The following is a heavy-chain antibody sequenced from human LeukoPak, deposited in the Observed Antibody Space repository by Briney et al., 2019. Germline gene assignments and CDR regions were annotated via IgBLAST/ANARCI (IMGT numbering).Heavy chain of an antibody. V-gene: IGHV3-21*01. CDR1: GFTFSSYS. J-gene: IGHJ4*02. CDR2: ISSSSSYI. Sequence: GGSLRLSCAASGFTFSSYSMNWVRQAPGKGLEWVSSISSSSSYIYYADSVKGRFTISRDNAKNSLYLQMNSLRAEDTAVYYCARDRGPQFWSGSIKYYFDYWGQGTLVTVSS. CDR3: ARDRGPQFWSGSIKYYFDY. D-gene: IGHD3-3*01.